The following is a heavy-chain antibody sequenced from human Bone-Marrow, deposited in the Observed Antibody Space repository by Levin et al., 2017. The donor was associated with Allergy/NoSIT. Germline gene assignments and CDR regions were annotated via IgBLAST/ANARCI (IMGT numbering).Heavy chain of an antibody. CDR3: ARVYRFFDL. D-gene: IGHD3-16*02. V-gene: IGHV1-69*06. CDR2: ISPLSETP. CDR1: EDTFSSYA. J-gene: IGHJ5*02. Sequence: SVKVSCKAPEDTFSSYAVSWVRQAPGQGLEWMGGISPLSETPTYAQQFRGRVTITADKSTSISYMELSSLRYEDTAVYYCARVYRFFDLWGQGTLVTVSS.